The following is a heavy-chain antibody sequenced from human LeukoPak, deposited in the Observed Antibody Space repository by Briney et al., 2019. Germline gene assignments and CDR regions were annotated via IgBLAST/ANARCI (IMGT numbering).Heavy chain of an antibody. CDR2: IYYSGST. J-gene: IGHJ4*02. CDR3: ASKGATYSSSWYYFDY. Sequence: PSETLSLTCTVSGGSISSSSYHWGWIRQPPGKGLEWIGSIYYSGSTYYNPSLKSRVTISVDTSKNQFSLKLSSVTAADTAVYYCASKGATYSSSWYYFDYWGQGTLVTVSS. V-gene: IGHV4-39*01. D-gene: IGHD6-13*01. CDR1: GGSISSSSYH.